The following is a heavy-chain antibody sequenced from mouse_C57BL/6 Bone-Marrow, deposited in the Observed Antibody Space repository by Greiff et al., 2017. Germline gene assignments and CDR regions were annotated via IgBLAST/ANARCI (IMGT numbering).Heavy chain of an antibody. V-gene: IGHV1-34*01. CDR1: GYTFTDYY. CDR2: IYPNNGGN. J-gene: IGHJ1*03. Sequence: VQLQQSGPELVKPGASVKMSCKASGYTFTDYYMHWVKQSHGKSLEWIGYIYPNNGGNGYNQKFKGKATLTVDKSSSTAYMELRSLTSEASAVYYCARVGLFPWGFDVWGTGTTVTVSS. D-gene: IGHD3-1*01. CDR3: ARVGLFPWGFDV.